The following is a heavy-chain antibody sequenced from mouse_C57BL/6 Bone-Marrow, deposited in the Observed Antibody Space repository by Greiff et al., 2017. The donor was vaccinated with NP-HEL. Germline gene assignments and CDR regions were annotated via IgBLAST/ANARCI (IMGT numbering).Heavy chain of an antibody. Sequence: VQLQESGPELVKPGASVKLSCKASGYTFTSYDINWVKQRPEQALEWIGWIYPRDGSTKYNEKLKGKATLTVDTSSSTAYMELRSLSSEDSAVYFCARVPSGAMDYWGEGTSVTVSS. D-gene: IGHD3-1*01. CDR3: ARVPSGAMDY. CDR2: IYPRDGST. CDR1: GYTFTSYD. J-gene: IGHJ4*01. V-gene: IGHV1-85*01.